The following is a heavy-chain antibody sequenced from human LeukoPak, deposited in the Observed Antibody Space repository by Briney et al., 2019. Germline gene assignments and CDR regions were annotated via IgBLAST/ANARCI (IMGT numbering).Heavy chain of an antibody. CDR3: ARPGGSYAFDY. Sequence: SETLSLTCAVYGGSFSGYYWSWIRQPPGKGLEWIGEINHSGSTNYNPSLKSRVTISVDTSKNQFSLKLSSVTAADTAVYYCARPGGSYAFDYWGQGTLVTVSS. J-gene: IGHJ4*02. V-gene: IGHV4-34*01. CDR2: INHSGST. D-gene: IGHD3-16*01. CDR1: GGSFSGYY.